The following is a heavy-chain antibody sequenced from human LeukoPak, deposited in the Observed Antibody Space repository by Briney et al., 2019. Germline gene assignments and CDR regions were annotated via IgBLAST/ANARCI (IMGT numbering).Heavy chain of an antibody. V-gene: IGHV3-7*03. CDR2: INHNGNVN. CDR1: GFTFSNAW. Sequence: GGSLRLSCAASGFTFSNAWMNWARQAPGKGLEWVASINHNGNVNYYVDSVKGRFTISRDNAKNSLYLQMSNLRAEDTAVYFCARGGGLDVWGQGTTVTVSS. CDR3: ARGGGLDV. J-gene: IGHJ6*02. D-gene: IGHD3-16*01.